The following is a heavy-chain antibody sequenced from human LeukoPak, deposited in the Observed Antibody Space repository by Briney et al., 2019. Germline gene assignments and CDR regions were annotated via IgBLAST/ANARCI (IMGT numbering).Heavy chain of an antibody. CDR2: IYYSGST. V-gene: IGHV4-59*01. CDR1: GGSISSYY. CDR3: ARGASGWSRSNFDY. D-gene: IGHD6-19*01. Sequence: PSETLSLTCTVSGGSISSYYWSWIRRPPGKGLEWIGYIYYSGSTNYNPSLKSRVTISVDTSKNQFSLNLTSVTAADTAVYYCARGASGWSRSNFDYWGQGTLVTVSS. J-gene: IGHJ4*02.